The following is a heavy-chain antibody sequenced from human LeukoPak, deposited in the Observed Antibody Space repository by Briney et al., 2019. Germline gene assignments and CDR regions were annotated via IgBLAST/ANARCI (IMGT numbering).Heavy chain of an antibody. CDR3: TTSEDYYGSGDSIDY. Sequence: GGSLRLSCAASGFTFSNAWMSWVRQAPGKGLEWVGRIKSKTDGGTTDYAAPVKGRFTISRDDSKNTLYLQMNSLKTEDTAVYYCTTSEDYYGSGDSIDYWGQGTLVTVSS. CDR2: IKSKTDGGTT. V-gene: IGHV3-15*01. D-gene: IGHD3-10*01. CDR1: GFTFSNAW. J-gene: IGHJ4*02.